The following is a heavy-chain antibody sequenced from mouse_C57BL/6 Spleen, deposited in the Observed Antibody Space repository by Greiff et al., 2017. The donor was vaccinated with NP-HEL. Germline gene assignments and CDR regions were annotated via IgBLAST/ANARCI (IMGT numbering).Heavy chain of an antibody. V-gene: IGHV5-17*01. CDR2: ISSGSSTI. D-gene: IGHD2-4*01. Sequence: EVQGVESGGGLVKPGGSLKLSCAASGFTFSDYGMHWVRQAPEKGLEWVAYISSGSSTIYYADTVKGRFTISRDNAKNTLFLQMTSLRSEDTAMYYCARDYYDYDVYAMDYWGQGTSVTVSS. CDR3: ARDYYDYDVYAMDY. J-gene: IGHJ4*01. CDR1: GFTFSDYG.